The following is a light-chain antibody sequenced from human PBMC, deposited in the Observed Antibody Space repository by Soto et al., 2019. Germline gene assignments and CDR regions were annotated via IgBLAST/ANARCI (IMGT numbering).Light chain of an antibody. CDR2: LNSDGSH. V-gene: IGLV4-69*01. J-gene: IGLJ1*01. CDR1: SGHSSYA. Sequence: QPVLTQSPSASASLGDSVKLTCTLSSGHSSYAIAWHQQQPEKGPRYLMKLNSDGSHSKGDGIPDRFSGSSSGAERYLIISSLQSEDEADYYCQTWGTGIHVFGTGTKLTVL. CDR3: QTWGTGIHV.